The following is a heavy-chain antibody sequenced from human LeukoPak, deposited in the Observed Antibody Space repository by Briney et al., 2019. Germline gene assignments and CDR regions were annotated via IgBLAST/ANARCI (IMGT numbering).Heavy chain of an antibody. CDR3: ARHVRGASNAFDI. D-gene: IGHD1-26*01. CDR2: INHSGST. V-gene: IGHV4-34*01. J-gene: IGHJ3*02. CDR1: GGSFSGYY. Sequence: PSETLSLTCAVYGGSFSGYYWSWIRQPPGKGLEWIGEINHSGSTNYNPSLKSRVTISVDTSKNQFSLKLSSVTAADTAVYYCARHVRGASNAFDIWGQGTMVTVSS.